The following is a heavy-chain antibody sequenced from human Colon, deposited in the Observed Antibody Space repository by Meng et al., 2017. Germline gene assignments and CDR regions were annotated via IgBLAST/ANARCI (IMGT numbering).Heavy chain of an antibody. CDR1: GASISSEAFY. CDR3: ARYRYDSSSYSNFFDP. Sequence: QVHLQETGPVLVKPSQPLSLTCTVSGASISSEAFYWGWIRQHPGKGLEWIGYMHYSGIANYNPSLNSRIAISVDTSKNHFSLKLSSVTAADTAVYYCARYRYDSSSYSNFFDPWGQGTLVTVSS. V-gene: IGHV4-31*03. D-gene: IGHD3-22*01. CDR2: MHYSGIA. J-gene: IGHJ5*02.